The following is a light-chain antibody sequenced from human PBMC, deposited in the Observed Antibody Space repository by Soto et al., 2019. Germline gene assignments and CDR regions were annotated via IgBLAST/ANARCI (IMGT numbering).Light chain of an antibody. CDR2: DAS. V-gene: IGKV3-15*01. CDR1: QSVSNN. Sequence: ILMTQSPATLSVSPGERATLSCRASQSVSNNLAWYQQKPGQAPRLLIYDASTRATGIPARFSGSGSGTEFTLTISGLQSEDFPVYYCQQYNNWPPWTFGQATKVEIK. J-gene: IGKJ1*01. CDR3: QQYNNWPPWT.